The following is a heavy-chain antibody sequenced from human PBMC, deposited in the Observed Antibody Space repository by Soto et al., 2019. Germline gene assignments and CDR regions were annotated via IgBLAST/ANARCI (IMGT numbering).Heavy chain of an antibody. Sequence: VASVKVSCKASGGTFSSYAISWVRQAPGQGLERMGGIIPIFGTANYAQKFQGRVTITADESTSTAYMELSSLRSEDTAVYYCARDLLYCGGDCYHAPLYYYYYGMDVWGQGTTVTVSS. CDR3: ARDLLYCGGDCYHAPLYYYYYGMDV. D-gene: IGHD2-21*02. CDR2: IIPIFGTA. J-gene: IGHJ6*02. CDR1: GGTFSSYA. V-gene: IGHV1-69*13.